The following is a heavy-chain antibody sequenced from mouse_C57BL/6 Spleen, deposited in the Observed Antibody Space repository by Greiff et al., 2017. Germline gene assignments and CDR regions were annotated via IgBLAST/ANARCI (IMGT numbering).Heavy chain of an antibody. V-gene: IGHV1-50*01. CDR3: AITTVVATNAMDY. CDR1: GYTFTSYW. Sequence: QVQLQQPGAELVKPGASVKLSCKASGYTFTSYWMPWVKQRPGQGLEWIGEIDPSDSYTNYNQKFKGKATLTVDTSSSTAYMQLSSLTSEDSAVYYCAITTVVATNAMDYWGQGTSVTVSS. CDR2: IDPSDSYT. D-gene: IGHD1-1*01. J-gene: IGHJ4*01.